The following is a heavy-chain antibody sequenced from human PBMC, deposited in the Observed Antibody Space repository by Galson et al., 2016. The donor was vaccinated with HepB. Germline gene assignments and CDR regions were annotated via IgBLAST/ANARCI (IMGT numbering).Heavy chain of an antibody. D-gene: IGHD2-2*01. CDR3: VRGRPYCSSVSCAMDV. V-gene: IGHV3-30*09. Sequence: SLRLSCAASGFTFSPYPMHWVRQAPGKGLEWVAVISHDENNKFYGDSVKGRFAISRDNSKNTLFLQMDGLRAEDTAVYYCVRGRPYCSSVSCAMDVWGQGTLVTVSS. CDR1: GFTFSPYP. CDR2: ISHDENNK. J-gene: IGHJ4*02.